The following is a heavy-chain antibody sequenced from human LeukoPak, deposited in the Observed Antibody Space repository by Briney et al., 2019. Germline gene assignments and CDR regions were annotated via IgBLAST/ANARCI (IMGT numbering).Heavy chain of an antibody. CDR1: GFIFDNYG. D-gene: IGHD7-27*01. CDR3: ASRTWGISTFDI. J-gene: IGHJ3*02. V-gene: IGHV3-20*04. Sequence: GGSLRLSCAASGFIFDNYGMNWVRQAPGKGLEWVSGINWNGGSTAYADSVKGRFTISRDNAKNSLFLQMNSLRAEYTALYYCASRTWGISTFDIWGQGTMVTVSS. CDR2: INWNGGST.